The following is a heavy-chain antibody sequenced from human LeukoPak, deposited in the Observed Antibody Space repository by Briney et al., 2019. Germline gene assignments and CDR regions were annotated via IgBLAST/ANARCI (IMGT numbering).Heavy chain of an antibody. J-gene: IGHJ6*02. Sequence: GGSLRLSCVGTGFTFSSYWMSWVRQAPGKGLEWVANIKQDGSEKYYVDSVKGRFTISRDNAKNSLYLQMNSLRAEDTAVYYCARDYPKGRPHYYYYGMDVWGQGTTVTVSS. CDR2: IKQDGSEK. V-gene: IGHV3-7*03. CDR1: GFTFSSYW. CDR3: ARDYPKGRPHYYYYGMDV.